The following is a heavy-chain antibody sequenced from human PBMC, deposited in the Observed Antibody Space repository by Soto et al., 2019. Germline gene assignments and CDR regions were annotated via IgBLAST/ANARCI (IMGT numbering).Heavy chain of an antibody. V-gene: IGHV5-51*01. D-gene: IGHD6-13*01. CDR2: IYPGDSDT. CDR1: GYSFTIYW. J-gene: IGHJ5*02. Sequence: GESLKISCKGSGYSFTIYWIGWVRQMPGKGLEWMGIIYPGDSDTRYSPSFQGQVTISADKSISTAYLQWSSLKASDTAMYYCAPYSRSSIASHPLGQAALVSGSS. CDR3: APYSRSSIASHP.